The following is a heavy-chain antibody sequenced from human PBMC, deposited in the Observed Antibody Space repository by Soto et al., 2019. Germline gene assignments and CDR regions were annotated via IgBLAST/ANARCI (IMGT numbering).Heavy chain of an antibody. CDR3: ARDLQLAGGTVIDP. J-gene: IGHJ5*02. D-gene: IGHD1-7*01. CDR1: GGSISSYY. CDR2: IYYSGST. V-gene: IGHV4-59*01. Sequence: PSETLSLTCTVSGGSISSYYWSWIRQPPGKGLEWIGYIYYSGSTNYNPSLKSRVTISVDTSKNQFSLKLSSVTAADTAVYYCARDLQLAGGTVIDPWGQGTLVTVSS.